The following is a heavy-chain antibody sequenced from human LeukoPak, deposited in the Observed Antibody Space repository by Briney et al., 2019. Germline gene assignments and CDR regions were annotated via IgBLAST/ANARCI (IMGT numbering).Heavy chain of an antibody. CDR1: GYTFTGYY. V-gene: IGHV1-2*02. CDR2: INPNSGGT. J-gene: IGHJ3*02. Sequence: ASVKVSCKASGYTFTGYYMHWVRQAPGQGLEWMGWINPNSGGTNYEQNFQGRVTMTRDTSISTAYMELSRQRSDDTAVYYCARGAYGSGWEAFDIWGQGTMVTVSS. CDR3: ARGAYGSGWEAFDI. D-gene: IGHD3-10*01.